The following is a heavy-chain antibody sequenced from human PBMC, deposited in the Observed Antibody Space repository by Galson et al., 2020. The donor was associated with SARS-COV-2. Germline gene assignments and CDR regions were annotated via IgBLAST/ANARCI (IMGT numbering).Heavy chain of an antibody. CDR3: SREGWQGGY. D-gene: IGHD6-19*01. Sequence: GGSLRLSCAASGFTFSSYGMHWVRQAPGKGLEWVAVIWYDGSNKYYADSVKGRFTISRDNAANSLYLQMNSLRVEDSAVYYCSREGWQGGYWGQGTRVTVSS. CDR2: IWYDGSNK. V-gene: IGHV3-33*01. J-gene: IGHJ4*02. CDR1: GFTFSSYG.